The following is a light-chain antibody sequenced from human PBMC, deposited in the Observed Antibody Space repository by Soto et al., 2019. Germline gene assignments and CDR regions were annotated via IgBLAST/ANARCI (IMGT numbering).Light chain of an antibody. CDR2: DAS. V-gene: IGKV3-11*01. Sequence: EIVLTQSPATLSLSPGERGTLSCRASQSVSTYLAWYQQKPGQAPRLLIYDASNRATGIPARFSGSGSGTDFTLTLSYIEPEEFVFYYCQQHSDWVTFGGGTKVEI. CDR3: QQHSDWVT. J-gene: IGKJ4*01. CDR1: QSVSTY.